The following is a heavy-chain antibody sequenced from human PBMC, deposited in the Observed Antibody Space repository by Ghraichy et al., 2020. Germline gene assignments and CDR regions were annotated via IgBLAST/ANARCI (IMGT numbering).Heavy chain of an antibody. V-gene: IGHV4-34*01. J-gene: IGHJ4*02. CDR1: GGSFSGYY. CDR2: INHSGST. D-gene: IGHD2-15*01. CDR3: ATSGFCSGGSCYGRD. Sequence: SETLSLTCAVYGGSFSGYYWSWIRQPPGKGLEWIGEINHSGSTKYNPSFKSRVTISVDTSKNQFSLKLSSVTAADTAVYYCATSGFCSGGSCYGRDWGQGTLVTVSS.